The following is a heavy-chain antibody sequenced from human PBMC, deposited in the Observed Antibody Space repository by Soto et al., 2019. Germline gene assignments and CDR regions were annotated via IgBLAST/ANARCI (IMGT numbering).Heavy chain of an antibody. Sequence: GASVKVSCKASGYTFTSYGISWVRQAPGQGLEWMGWISAYNGNTNYAQKLQGRVTMTTDTSTSTAYMELRSLRSDDTAVYYCARVGAIAAAGNSYYGMDVWGQGTTVTVSS. CDR3: ARVGAIAAAGNSYYGMDV. D-gene: IGHD6-13*01. CDR1: GYTFTSYG. V-gene: IGHV1-18*01. CDR2: ISAYNGNT. J-gene: IGHJ6*02.